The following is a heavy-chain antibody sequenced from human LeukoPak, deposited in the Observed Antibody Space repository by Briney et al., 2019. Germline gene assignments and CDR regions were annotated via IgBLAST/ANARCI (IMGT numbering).Heavy chain of an antibody. D-gene: IGHD4-11*01. CDR1: GDSVSSNSAT. CDR3: ARGFPSNPVAFDI. Sequence: SQTLSLTCAISGDSVSSNSATWSWIRQSPSRGLESLGRTYYRSKWYNDYAASVKSRITINPDTSKNQFSLQLNSVTPEDTAVYYCARGFPSNPVAFDIWGQGTMVTVSS. V-gene: IGHV6-1*01. CDR2: TYYRSKWYN. J-gene: IGHJ3*02.